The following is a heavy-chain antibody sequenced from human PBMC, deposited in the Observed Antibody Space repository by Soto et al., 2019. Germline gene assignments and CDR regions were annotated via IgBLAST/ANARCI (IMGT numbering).Heavy chain of an antibody. CDR2: IPQDGVDG. J-gene: IGHJ6*02. V-gene: IGHV3-7*03. CDR1: GFTFSMYS. CDR3: ARDHLILPAHDFFYGSDV. Sequence: LRLSCEVSGFTFSMYSMSWVRQSPGKGLEWVAKIPQDGVDGHYADSVKGRFTISRDNGKNSLYLQLNNLRAEDTAVYYCARDHLILPAHDFFYGSDVWGRGATVTVSS. D-gene: IGHD2-21*02.